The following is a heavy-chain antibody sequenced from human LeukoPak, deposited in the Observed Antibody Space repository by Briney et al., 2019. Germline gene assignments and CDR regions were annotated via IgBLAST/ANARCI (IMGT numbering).Heavy chain of an antibody. D-gene: IGHD2-2*01. V-gene: IGHV4-39*07. CDR1: GGSINSNAYY. J-gene: IGHJ5*02. CDR2: IYYSGSI. CDR3: ARQGLVVPAAVWFDP. Sequence: SETLSLTCTVSGGSINSNAYYWGWIRQPPGKGLEWIGSIYYSGSIYYNPALKSRVTISLDTSKNQFSLKLTSVTAADTAVYYCARQGLVVPAAVWFDPWGQGTLVTVSS.